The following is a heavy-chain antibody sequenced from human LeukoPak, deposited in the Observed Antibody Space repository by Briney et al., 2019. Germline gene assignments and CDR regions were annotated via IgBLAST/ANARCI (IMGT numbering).Heavy chain of an antibody. CDR1: GLTFRTYA. CDR3: VRISMGYYDY. CDR2: ISSNGDNT. J-gene: IGHJ4*02. D-gene: IGHD2/OR15-2a*01. V-gene: IGHV3-64D*06. Sequence: PGGSLRLSCSAPGLTFRTYAIHWVRQAPGKRLEYVSAISSNGDNTFYGDSVKGRFTISRDNSKNTLYLQMSSLRAEDTAVYYCVRISMGYYDYWGQGTLVTVSS.